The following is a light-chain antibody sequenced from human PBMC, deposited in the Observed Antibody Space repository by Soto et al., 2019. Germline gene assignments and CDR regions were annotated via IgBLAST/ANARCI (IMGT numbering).Light chain of an antibody. Sequence: EIVLTPSPGTLSLSPGERASLSCSASQSVSTNFAWYQQKPGQAPRLLIYGASTRATAVPARFTASGSEADFTLTISSLEPEDFAVYSCQQRSNWPPITFGQGTRLEIK. CDR2: GAS. CDR3: QQRSNWPPIT. CDR1: QSVSTN. V-gene: IGKV3-11*01. J-gene: IGKJ5*01.